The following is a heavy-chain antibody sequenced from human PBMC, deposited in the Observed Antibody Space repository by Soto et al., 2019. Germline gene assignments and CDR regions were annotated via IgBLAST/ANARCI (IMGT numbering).Heavy chain of an antibody. Sequence: EVQLLESGGGLVQPGGSLRLSCAVSGFTCGSYAMSWVRQAPGKGLEWVSGIGGSGGSTYYADSVKGRFTSSRDNSKNTLYLQMNSLRVEDTAVYYCAKAKYSGYDISLNFDYWGQGTLATVSS. CDR1: GFTCGSYA. D-gene: IGHD5-12*01. V-gene: IGHV3-23*01. CDR3: AKAKYSGYDISLNFDY. CDR2: IGGSGGST. J-gene: IGHJ4*02.